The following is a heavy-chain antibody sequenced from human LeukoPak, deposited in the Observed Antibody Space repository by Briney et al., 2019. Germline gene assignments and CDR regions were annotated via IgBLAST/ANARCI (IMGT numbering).Heavy chain of an antibody. D-gene: IGHD2-2*01. CDR1: VYCISRGKY. CDR2: IYHSGSP. J-gene: IGHJ4*02. V-gene: IGHV4-38-2*02. CDR3: ATRYCSSTTCYDDRGAFDY. Sequence: SETLSLTCTLSVYCISRGKYWDWIRPPPGKGLDWIGSIYHSGSPYYNPSLKSRVTIPVDRSKNQFSLKLSSATAADTAVSYCATRYCSSTTCYDDRGAFDYWGQGTLVTVSS.